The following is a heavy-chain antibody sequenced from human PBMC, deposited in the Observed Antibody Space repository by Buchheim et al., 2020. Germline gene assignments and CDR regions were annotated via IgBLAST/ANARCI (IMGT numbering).Heavy chain of an antibody. Sequence: EVQLLESGGGLVQPGGSLRLSCAASGFTFSSYAMSWVRQAPGKGLEWVSAISGSGGSTYYADSVKGRFTISRDNSKKPLYLQMNSLRAEDTAVYYCAKALHPRDSCYTGPFDYWGQGTL. V-gene: IGHV3-23*01. J-gene: IGHJ4*02. CDR1: GFTFSSYA. CDR3: AKALHPRDSCYTGPFDY. CDR2: ISGSGGST. D-gene: IGHD2-2*02.